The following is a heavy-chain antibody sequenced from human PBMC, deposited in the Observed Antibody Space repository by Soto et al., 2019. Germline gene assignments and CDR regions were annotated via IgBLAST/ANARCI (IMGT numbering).Heavy chain of an antibody. CDR1: GFSLTTSGVG. D-gene: IGHD3-22*01. J-gene: IGHJ4*02. Sequence: QITLKESGPTLVKPTQTLTLTCTFSGFSLTTSGVGVSWIRQPPGKALEWLALIYWDDDKHYRPSLRSRLTITKDTSKTEVVLTMTDMDPVDTATYSCVHRRHYESAPLVDWGQGTLVTVSS. CDR2: IYWDDDK. V-gene: IGHV2-5*02. CDR3: VHRRHYESAPLVD.